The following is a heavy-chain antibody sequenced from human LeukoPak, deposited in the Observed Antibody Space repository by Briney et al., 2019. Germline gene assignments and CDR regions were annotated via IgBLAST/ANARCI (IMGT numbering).Heavy chain of an antibody. D-gene: IGHD6-19*01. CDR3: AKRDTSGWPPVGLGY. V-gene: IGHV3-30*02. J-gene: IGHJ4*02. CDR2: IRYDGSNK. Sequence: GGSLRLSCAASGFPFDTYGMHWVRQAPGKGLAWVAFIRYDGSNKYYADSVKGRFTISRDNSKNTLYLQMNSLRAEDTAVYYCAKRDTSGWPPVGLGYWGQGTLVTVSS. CDR1: GFPFDTYG.